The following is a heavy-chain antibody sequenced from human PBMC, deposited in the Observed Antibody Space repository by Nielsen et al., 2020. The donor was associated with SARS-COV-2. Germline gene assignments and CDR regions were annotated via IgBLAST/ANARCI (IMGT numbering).Heavy chain of an antibody. CDR1: GFTFSDYY. CDR2: ISSSSSYI. D-gene: IGHD2-2*01. CDR3: ARARYPGGIVVVPAARVRYYYMDV. V-gene: IGHV3-11*06. J-gene: IGHJ6*03. Sequence: GGSLRLSCAASGFTFSDYYMSWIRQAPGKGLEWVSYISSSSSYIYYADSVKGRFTISRDNAKNSLYLQMNSLRAEDTAVYYCARARYPGGIVVVPAARVRYYYMDVWGKGTTVTVSS.